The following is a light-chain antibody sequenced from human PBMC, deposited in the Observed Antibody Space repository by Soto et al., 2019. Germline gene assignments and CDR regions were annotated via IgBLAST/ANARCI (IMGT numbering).Light chain of an antibody. J-gene: IGKJ4*01. Sequence: EIVMTQSPATLSVSPGERATLSCRASQRVSSNLAWYQQKPGQAPRLLIYGASTRATGIPARFSGSGSETEFTLTISSLQSEDFAVYYCQQYNNWPLTFGGGTKVEI. CDR3: QQYNNWPLT. CDR2: GAS. V-gene: IGKV3-15*01. CDR1: QRVSSN.